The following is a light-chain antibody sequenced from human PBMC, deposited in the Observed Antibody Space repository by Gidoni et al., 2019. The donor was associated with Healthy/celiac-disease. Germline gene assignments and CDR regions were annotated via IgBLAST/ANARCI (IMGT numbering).Light chain of an antibody. V-gene: IGKV1-39*01. CDR1: QSISSY. Sequence: DIQMTQSPSSLSASVGDRVTITCRASQSISSYYNWYQQKPGKAPNLLIYAASSLQRGVPSRSSGSGSGTDFTPTISSLQPEDVATYYCQQSYSTPHFTFGPGTKVDIK. CDR2: AAS. J-gene: IGKJ3*01. CDR3: QQSYSTPHFT.